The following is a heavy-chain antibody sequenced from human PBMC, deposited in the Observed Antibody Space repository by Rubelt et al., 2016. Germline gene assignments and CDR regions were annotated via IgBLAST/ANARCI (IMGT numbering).Heavy chain of an antibody. V-gene: IGHV4-59*01. CDR3: AREVPVDGTAFDP. D-gene: IGHD6-19*01. J-gene: IGHJ5*02. CDR1: GASISSYY. CDR2: FYHTGST. Sequence: QLQESGPGLVKPSETLSLTCSVSGASISSYYWSWIRQPPGKGLEWIASFYHTGSTTYNPSLKSRVTMSVDTSKNQFSLKVRSVTAADTAVYYCAREVPVDGTAFDPWGQGTLVTVSS.